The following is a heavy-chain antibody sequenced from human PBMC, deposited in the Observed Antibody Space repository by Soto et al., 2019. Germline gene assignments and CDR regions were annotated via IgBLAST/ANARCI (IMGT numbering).Heavy chain of an antibody. J-gene: IGHJ4*02. CDR1: GFTFSDYY. CDR3: ARDHHRYSGYDYVDY. CDR2: ISSSSSYT. D-gene: IGHD5-12*01. V-gene: IGHV3-11*05. Sequence: QVQLVESGGGLVKPGGSLRLSCVASGFTFSDYYMSWIRQAPGKGLEWVSYISSSSSYTNYADSVKGRFTISRDNAKNLLYLQMNSLRAEDTAVYYCARDHHRYSGYDYVDYWGQGTLVTVSS.